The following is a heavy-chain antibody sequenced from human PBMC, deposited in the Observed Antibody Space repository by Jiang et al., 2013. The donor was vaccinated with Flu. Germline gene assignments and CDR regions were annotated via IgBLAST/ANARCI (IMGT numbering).Heavy chain of an antibody. J-gene: IGHJ6*02. V-gene: IGHV4-39*07. CDR3: ARPNSLYYYYAVDV. CDR2: IYYTGST. Sequence: PGLVKPSETLSLICTVSGGSIRSDSYYWGWVRQPPGKGLEWIGSIYYTGSTYYNPSLKSRVTISADSSKNQFSLKLKSLTAADTAVYYCARPNSLYYYYAVDVWGQGTTVTVSS. D-gene: IGHD2-21*01. CDR1: GGSIRSDSYY.